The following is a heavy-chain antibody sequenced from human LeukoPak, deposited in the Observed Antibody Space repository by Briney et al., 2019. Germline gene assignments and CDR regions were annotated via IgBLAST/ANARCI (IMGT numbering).Heavy chain of an antibody. CDR3: AKDQDYDSSGYYPYYFDY. J-gene: IGHJ4*02. Sequence: GGSLRLSCAASGFTFSSYAMSWVRQAPGKGLEWVSGITGSGGRIHYADSVKGRFTISRDNSKNTLYLQMNRLRAADTALYYCAKDQDYDSSGYYPYYFDYWGQGTLVSVSS. CDR1: GFTFSSYA. V-gene: IGHV3-23*01. D-gene: IGHD3-22*01. CDR2: ITGSGGRI.